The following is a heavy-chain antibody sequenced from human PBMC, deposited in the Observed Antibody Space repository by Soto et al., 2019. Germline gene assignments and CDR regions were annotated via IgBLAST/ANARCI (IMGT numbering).Heavy chain of an antibody. CDR3: AHSVVAGLGYNFDY. CDR1: GFSLSSTRVA. CDR2: IYWDDDK. J-gene: IGHJ4*02. D-gene: IGHD6-19*01. Sequence: QITLKESGPPLVKPTQTLTLTCTFSGFSLSSTRVAVGWIRQPPGKALEWLALIYWDDDKRYSTFLKSRLTITKDTSKNQVVLTMTIMDPLDTATYYCAHSVVAGLGYNFDYWGQGTLVTVSS. V-gene: IGHV2-5*02.